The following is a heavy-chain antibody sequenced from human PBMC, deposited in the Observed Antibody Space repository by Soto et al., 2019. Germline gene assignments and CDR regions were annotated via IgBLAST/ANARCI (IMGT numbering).Heavy chain of an antibody. V-gene: IGHV6-1*01. CDR1: GDSVSDNSAA. J-gene: IGHJ4*02. Sequence: PSQTLSLTCAISGDSVSDNSAAWNWIRQSPSRGLEWLGRTYYRSKWYNDYAVSVKSRITVTPDTSKNQFSLHLSSVTPEDTAVYYCAREGPYYVSSASYLDYWGQGARVNVSS. CDR3: AREGPYYVSSASYLDY. D-gene: IGHD3-16*01. CDR2: TYYRSKWYN.